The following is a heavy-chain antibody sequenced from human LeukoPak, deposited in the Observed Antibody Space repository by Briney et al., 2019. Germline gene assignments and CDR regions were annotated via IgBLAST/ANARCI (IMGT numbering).Heavy chain of an antibody. J-gene: IGHJ4*02. CDR1: GFTFDDYA. CDR2: ISWNSGSI. CDR3: AKDNDYGSSGPLDY. V-gene: IGHV3-9*03. Sequence: GRSLRLSCAASGFTFDDYAMHWVRQAPGKGLEWVSGISWNSGSIGYADSVKGRFTISRDNAKNSLYLQMNSLRAEDMALYYCAKDNDYGSSGPLDYWGQGTLVTVSS. D-gene: IGHD3-22*01.